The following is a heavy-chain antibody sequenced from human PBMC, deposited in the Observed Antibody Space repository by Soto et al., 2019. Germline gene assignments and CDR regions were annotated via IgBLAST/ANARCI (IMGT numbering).Heavy chain of an antibody. CDR3: ARHNYGSGSTYFDY. CDR2: IYYSVST. V-gene: IGHV4-59*08. CDR1: GDSISSYY. D-gene: IGHD3-10*01. J-gene: IGHJ4*02. Sequence: SETLSLTCAVSGDSISSYYCMWIRQPPGKGLEWIGYIYYSVSTNYNPSLKSRVTISVDTSKNQFSLKLNSMTAADTALYYCARHNYGSGSTYFDYWGQGTLVTVSS.